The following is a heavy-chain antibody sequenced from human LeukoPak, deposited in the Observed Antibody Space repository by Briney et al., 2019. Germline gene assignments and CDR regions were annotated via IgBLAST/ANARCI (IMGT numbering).Heavy chain of an antibody. D-gene: IGHD3-3*02. V-gene: IGHV3-21*01. CDR2: VSSSGSSI. CDR3: ARGISTGYYYYYMDV. Sequence: GGSLRLSCVASGFTFTSYSMNWVRQAPGKGLEWISSVSSSGSSINYADSVKGRFTISRDNAKNSLDLQMNSLRPEDTAIYYCARGISTGYYYYYMDVWGKGTTVTVSS. CDR1: GFTFTSYS. J-gene: IGHJ6*03.